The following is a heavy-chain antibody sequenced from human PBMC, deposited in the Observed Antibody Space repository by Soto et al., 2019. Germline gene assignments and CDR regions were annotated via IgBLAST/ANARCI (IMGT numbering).Heavy chain of an antibody. Sequence: SETLSLTCTVSGGSISSYYWSWIRQPPGKGLEWIGYIYYSGSTNYNPSLKSRVTISVDTSKNQFSLKLSSVTAADTAVYYCARVHCTNGVCSPFDYWGQGTRVTVSS. J-gene: IGHJ4*02. CDR1: GGSISSYY. D-gene: IGHD2-8*01. CDR3: ARVHCTNGVCSPFDY. CDR2: IYYSGST. V-gene: IGHV4-59*01.